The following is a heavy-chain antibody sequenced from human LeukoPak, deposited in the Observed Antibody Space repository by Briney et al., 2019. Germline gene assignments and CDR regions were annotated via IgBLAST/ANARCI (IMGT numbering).Heavy chain of an antibody. CDR3: ARDLMT. V-gene: IGHV4-34*01. CDR1: GGSFSGKY. Sequence: PSETLSLTCAVSGGSFSGKYWTWIRQPPGKGLEWIGEITYSGSIYYNPSLKSRVTISVDTSKNHFSLKLNSVTAADTAVYYCARDLMTWGQGTLVTVSS. CDR2: ITYSGSI. J-gene: IGHJ4*02.